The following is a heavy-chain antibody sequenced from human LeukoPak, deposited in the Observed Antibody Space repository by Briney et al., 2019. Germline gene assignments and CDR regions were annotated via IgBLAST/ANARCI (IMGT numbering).Heavy chain of an antibody. J-gene: IGHJ6*03. Sequence: GGSLRLSCAASGFTFSNYAMSWVRQAPGKGLVWVSRINSDGSSTNYADSVRGRFSISRDNAKNTLYLHMNSLRADDTAVYYCAKGGDGYYYHMDVWGKGTTVTVSS. D-gene: IGHD3-16*01. CDR3: AKGGDGYYYHMDV. V-gene: IGHV3-74*01. CDR2: INSDGSST. CDR1: GFTFSNYA.